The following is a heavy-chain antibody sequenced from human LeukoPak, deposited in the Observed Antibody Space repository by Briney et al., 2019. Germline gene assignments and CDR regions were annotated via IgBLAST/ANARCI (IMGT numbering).Heavy chain of an antibody. V-gene: IGHV4-34*01. CDR1: GGSFSGYY. CDR3: ARSDGYGLVDI. D-gene: IGHD3-10*01. Sequence: SSETLSLTCAVYGGSFSGYYWSWIRQPPGKGLEWIGEINHSGSTNYNPSLKSRVTISVDTSKNQFSLKLSSVTAADTAVYYCARSDGYGLVDIWGQGTMVTVSS. CDR2: INHSGST. J-gene: IGHJ3*02.